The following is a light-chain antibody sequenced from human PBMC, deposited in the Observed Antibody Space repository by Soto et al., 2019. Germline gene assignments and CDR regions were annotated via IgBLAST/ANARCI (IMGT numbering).Light chain of an antibody. CDR1: SSDVGSYDL. J-gene: IGLJ2*01. CDR3: CSYAGRSTLI. CDR2: EGS. Sequence: QSALTQPASVSGSPGQSITISCTGTSSDVGSYDLVSWYQQHPGKAPKVMIYEGSKRPSGVSNRFSGSKSGNTASLTISGLPAEEEADYYCCSYAGRSTLIFGGGTKLTVL. V-gene: IGLV2-23*01.